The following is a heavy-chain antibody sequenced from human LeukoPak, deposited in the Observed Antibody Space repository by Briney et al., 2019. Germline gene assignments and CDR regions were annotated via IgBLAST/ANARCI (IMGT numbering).Heavy chain of an antibody. D-gene: IGHD2-15*01. CDR2: LYTSGST. CDR1: GGSISRYY. J-gene: IGHJ3*02. V-gene: IGHV4-4*07. CDR3: ARDFDSDAFDI. Sequence: SETLSLTWTVAGGSISRYYGSWIRQPAGKGLEWIGRLYTSGSTNYNHSLKSRVTMSVDTSKNQFSLKLSSVTAAHTAVYYCARDFDSDAFDIWGQGTMVTVSS.